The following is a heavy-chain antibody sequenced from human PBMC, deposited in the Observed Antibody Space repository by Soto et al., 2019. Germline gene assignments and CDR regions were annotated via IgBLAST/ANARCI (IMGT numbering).Heavy chain of an antibody. Sequence: EVQLLESGGGLVQPGGSLRLSCAASGFTFSSYAMSWVRQAPGKGLEWVSAISGSGGSTYYADSVKGRFTISRDNSKNTLYLQMNSLRAEDTAVYYCATSPAYYDILTGYYGDWGQGTLVTVSS. V-gene: IGHV3-23*01. CDR2: ISGSGGST. D-gene: IGHD3-9*01. CDR3: ATSPAYYDILTGYYGD. CDR1: GFTFSSYA. J-gene: IGHJ4*02.